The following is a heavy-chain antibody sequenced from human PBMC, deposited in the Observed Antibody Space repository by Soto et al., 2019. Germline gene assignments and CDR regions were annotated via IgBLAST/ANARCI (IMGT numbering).Heavy chain of an antibody. V-gene: IGHV3-23*01. J-gene: IGHJ6*02. CDR3: VKDGSSGWPYFDDMDV. CDR1: GFTFSNYA. Sequence: PGGSLRLSCEVSGFTFSNYAMAWVRQAPGKGLEYVSSITGNGGYTYYALSVKGRFTISRDNSKNTLYLQMSSLRAEDTALYYCVKDGSSGWPYFDDMDVWGQGTTVTVSS. D-gene: IGHD6-19*01. CDR2: ITGNGGYT.